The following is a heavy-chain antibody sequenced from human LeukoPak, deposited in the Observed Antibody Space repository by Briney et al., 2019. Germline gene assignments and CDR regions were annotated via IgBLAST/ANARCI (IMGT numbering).Heavy chain of an antibody. CDR3: ARRSGRSHYYYYGMDV. D-gene: IGHD3-3*01. CDR2: MNPNSGNT. Sequence: ASVKVSCTASGYTFTSYDINWVRQATGQGLEWMGWMNPNSGNTGYAQKFQGRVTMTRNTSISTAYMELSSLRSDDTAVYYCARRSGRSHYYYYGMDVWGQGTTVTVSS. V-gene: IGHV1-8*01. CDR1: GYTFTSYD. J-gene: IGHJ6*02.